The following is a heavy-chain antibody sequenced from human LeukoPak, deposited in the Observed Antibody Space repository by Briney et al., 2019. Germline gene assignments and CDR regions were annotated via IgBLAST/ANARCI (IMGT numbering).Heavy chain of an antibody. CDR3: ARHPTPWTPLDY. CDR2: IHHGGTT. J-gene: IGHJ4*02. Sequence: SETLSLTCVVSGGSLSGYYSWLRQSPGKELEWIGEIHHGGTTTYNPSLKSRVTILVDTSKNQFSLKLNSVTAADTAVYYCARHPTPWTPLDYWGQGTLVTVSS. D-gene: IGHD1-1*01. CDR1: GGSLSGYY. V-gene: IGHV4-34*01.